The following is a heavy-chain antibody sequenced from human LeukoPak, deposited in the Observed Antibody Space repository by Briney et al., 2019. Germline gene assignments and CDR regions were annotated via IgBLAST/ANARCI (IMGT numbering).Heavy chain of an antibody. CDR2: INPNSGGT. CDR3: ARAGYCSGGSCYPYYYYYYMDV. Sequence: ASVKVSCKASGYTFTGYYMHWVRQAPGQGLEWMGWINPNSGGTNYAQKFQGRVTMTTDTSTSTAYMELRSLRSDDTAVYYCARAGYCSGGSCYPYYYYYYMDVWGKGTTVTVSS. CDR1: GYTFTGYY. D-gene: IGHD2-15*01. V-gene: IGHV1-2*02. J-gene: IGHJ6*03.